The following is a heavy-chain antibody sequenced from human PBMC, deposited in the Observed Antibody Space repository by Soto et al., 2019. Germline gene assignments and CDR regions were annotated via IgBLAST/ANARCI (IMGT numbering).Heavy chain of an antibody. J-gene: IGHJ4*02. CDR1: GFTFSSYS. CDR2: ISSSSSTI. D-gene: IGHD2-21*02. Sequence: EVQLVESGGGLVQPGGSLRLSCAASGFTFSSYSMNWVRQAPGKGLEWVSYISSSSSTIYYADSVKGRFTISRDNAKNTLYLQMNSLRDEDTAVYYCARDDLGYCGGDCYSGPDYWGQGTLVTVSS. CDR3: ARDDLGYCGGDCYSGPDY. V-gene: IGHV3-48*02.